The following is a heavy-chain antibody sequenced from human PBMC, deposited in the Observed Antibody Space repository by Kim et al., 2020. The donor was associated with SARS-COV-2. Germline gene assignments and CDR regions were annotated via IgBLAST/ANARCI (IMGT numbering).Heavy chain of an antibody. J-gene: IGHJ4*02. CDR1: GFTFSNYW. CDR3: ARGLSGNY. Sequence: GGSLRLSCAASGFTFSNYWMNWVRQAPGKGLEWVANIKLDGSEKYYVDSVKGRFTISRDNTKNSLYLQMNSLRAEDTAVYYCARGLSGNYWGTGTLVTVS. D-gene: IGHD3-10*01. V-gene: IGHV3-7*01. CDR2: IKLDGSEK.